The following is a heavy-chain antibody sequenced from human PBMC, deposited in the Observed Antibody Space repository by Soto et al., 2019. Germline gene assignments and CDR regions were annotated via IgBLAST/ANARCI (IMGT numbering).Heavy chain of an antibody. CDR3: AKAGGGYSGYEAFDI. D-gene: IGHD5-12*01. CDR1: GFTFSSYA. CDR2: ISGSGGST. V-gene: IGHV3-23*01. J-gene: IGHJ3*02. Sequence: GGSLRLSCAASGFTFSSYAMSWVRQATGKGLEWVSAISGSGGSTYYADSVKSRFTISRDNSKNTLYLQMNSLRAEDTAVYYCAKAGGGYSGYEAFDIWGQGTMVTVSS.